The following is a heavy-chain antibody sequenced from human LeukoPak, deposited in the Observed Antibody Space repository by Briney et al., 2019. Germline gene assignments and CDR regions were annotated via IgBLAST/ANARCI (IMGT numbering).Heavy chain of an antibody. Sequence: PSETLSLTSAVYSVAFSGYYWSWVRQPPGEGLEGIGEINHSGSTNYNPTLKSRATISVDTSKSQFSLKLSSVTAADTAVYYCARAPITMIVVAHSHYAFDNWGQGKMVTVSS. CDR1: SVAFSGYY. J-gene: IGHJ3*02. D-gene: IGHD3-22*01. CDR3: ARAPITMIVVAHSHYAFDN. CDR2: INHSGST. V-gene: IGHV4-34*01.